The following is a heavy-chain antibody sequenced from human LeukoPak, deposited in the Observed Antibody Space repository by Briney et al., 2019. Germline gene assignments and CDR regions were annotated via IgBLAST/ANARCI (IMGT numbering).Heavy chain of an antibody. D-gene: IGHD3-22*01. CDR2: INPNSGNT. Sequence: ASVKVSCKASGYTFTGYYMHWVRQAPGQGLEWMGWINPNSGNTGYAQKFQGRVTMTRNTSISTAYMELSSLRSEDTAVYYCARGGDSSGYSLDHWGRGTLVTVSS. V-gene: IGHV1-8*02. CDR3: ARGGDSSGYSLDH. J-gene: IGHJ4*02. CDR1: GYTFTGYY.